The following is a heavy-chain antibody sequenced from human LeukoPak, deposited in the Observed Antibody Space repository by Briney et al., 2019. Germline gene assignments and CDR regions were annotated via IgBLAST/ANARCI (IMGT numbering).Heavy chain of an antibody. D-gene: IGHD2-15*01. CDR1: GFTLSSYA. CDR2: ICCSGRST. Sequence: PGGSLTLPCTVSGFTLSSYAMRWVRQAPGKALEWVSSICCSGRSTYYAHPEKGRLTIHRDHSKHTLYPQINSLSADHPAVFFCARLKRGSGPFDFWGQGALVTVSS. J-gene: IGHJ4*02. V-gene: IGHV3-23*01. CDR3: ARLKRGSGPFDF.